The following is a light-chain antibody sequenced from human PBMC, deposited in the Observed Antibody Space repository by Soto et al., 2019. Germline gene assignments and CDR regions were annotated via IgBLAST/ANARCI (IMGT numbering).Light chain of an antibody. CDR3: QRYNNAPRT. CDR1: QGISNY. CDR2: AAS. V-gene: IGKV1-27*01. J-gene: IGKJ1*01. Sequence: DIQMTQSPSSLSGSVGDNVTITCRASQGISNYLAWYQQKPGKAPTLVIYAASTLQSGVPSRFSGGGSGTDFTLTISSLQPEDVATYFCQRYNNAPRTFGQGTKVEIK.